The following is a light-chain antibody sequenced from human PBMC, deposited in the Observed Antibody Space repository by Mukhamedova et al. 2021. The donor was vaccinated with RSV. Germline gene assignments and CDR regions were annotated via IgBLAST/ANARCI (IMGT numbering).Light chain of an antibody. CDR3: LQHKSYPLT. Sequence: GKVPKRLIHAASGLESGVPSRFSGSGFGTEFTLTINSLQPEDFATYYCLQHKSYPLTFGGGTKVEIK. J-gene: IGKJ4*01. V-gene: IGKV1-17*03. CDR2: AAS.